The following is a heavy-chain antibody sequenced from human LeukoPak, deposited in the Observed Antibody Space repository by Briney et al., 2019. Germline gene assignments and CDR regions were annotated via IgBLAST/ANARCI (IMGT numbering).Heavy chain of an antibody. CDR2: ISSSGSTI. D-gene: IGHD6-19*01. V-gene: IGHV3-11*04. J-gene: IGHJ5*02. Sequence: GGSLRLSCAASGFTFSDYYMSWIRQAPGKGLEWVSYISSSGSTIYYADSVKGRFTISRDNAKNTLYLQMNTLRVEDTAVYYCATQSSGCPYHWGQGTLVTVSS. CDR3: ATQSSGCPYH. CDR1: GFTFSDYY.